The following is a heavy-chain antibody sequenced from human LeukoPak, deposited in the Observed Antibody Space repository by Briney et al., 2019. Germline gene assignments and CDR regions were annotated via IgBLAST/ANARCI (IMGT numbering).Heavy chain of an antibody. CDR3: AAKVGATGWYFDL. CDR2: IVVGSGNT. CDR1: GFTFTSSA. V-gene: IGHV1-58*02. Sequence: SVKDSCTASGFTFTSSAMQWVRQARGQRLEWKGWIVVGSGNTNYEQKFQERVTITRDMSTSTAYMELSSLRSEDTAVYYCAAKVGATGWYFDLWGRGTLVTVSS. D-gene: IGHD1-26*01. J-gene: IGHJ2*01.